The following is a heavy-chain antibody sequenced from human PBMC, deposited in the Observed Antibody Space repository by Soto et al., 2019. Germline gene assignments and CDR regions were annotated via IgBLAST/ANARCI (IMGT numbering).Heavy chain of an antibody. CDR1: GFTFRSYA. CDR2: ISYDGSNK. V-gene: IGHV3-30-3*01. D-gene: IGHD3-9*01. CDR3: ARDGYYDILTGYPLSDDAFDI. J-gene: IGHJ3*02. Sequence: GGSLRLSCGASGFTFRSYAIHWVRQAPGKGLEWVAVISYDGSNKYYADSVKGRFTISRDNSKDTLYLQMNSLRAEDTAVYYCARDGYYDILTGYPLSDDAFDIWGQGTMVTVSS.